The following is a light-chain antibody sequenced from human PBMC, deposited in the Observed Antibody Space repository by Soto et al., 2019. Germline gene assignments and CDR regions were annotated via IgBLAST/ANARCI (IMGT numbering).Light chain of an antibody. V-gene: IGKV1-5*03. J-gene: IGKJ1*01. CDR3: QQYNSYPWT. CDR2: KAS. CDR1: QSISNW. Sequence: DIQMTQPPSTLSASVGDRVTITCRASQSISNWLAWYQQKPGKAPNLVIYKASSLESGVPSRFSGSGSGTEFTLTISSLQPDDFATYYCQQYNSYPWTFGQGTKVEIK.